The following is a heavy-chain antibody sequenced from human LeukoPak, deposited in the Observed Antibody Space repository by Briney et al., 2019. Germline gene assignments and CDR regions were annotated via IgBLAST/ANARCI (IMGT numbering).Heavy chain of an antibody. D-gene: IGHD3-10*01. J-gene: IGHJ4*02. Sequence: PSETLSLTCAVYRGSFSAYYWSWIRQPPGKGLEWIGEINHSGSIKYNPSLKSRVTISADTSKNHFSLKLSSVTAADTAVYHCARVGSGSASHTFDHWGQGTLVTVSS. CDR3: ARVGSGSASHTFDH. V-gene: IGHV4-34*01. CDR2: INHSGSI. CDR1: RGSFSAYY.